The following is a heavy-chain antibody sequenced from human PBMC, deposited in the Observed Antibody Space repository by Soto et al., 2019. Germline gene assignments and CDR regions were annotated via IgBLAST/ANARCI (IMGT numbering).Heavy chain of an antibody. J-gene: IGHJ6*02. V-gene: IGHV3-23*01. CDR2: ISGSGGST. D-gene: IGHD3-10*01. Sequence: GGSLRLSCAASGFTFSSYAMSWVRQAPGKGLEWVSAISGSGGSTYYADSVKGRFTISRDNSKNTLYLQMNSLRAEDTAVYYCAKDWARVYGSGSCPDVWGQGTTVTVSS. CDR1: GFTFSSYA. CDR3: AKDWARVYGSGSCPDV.